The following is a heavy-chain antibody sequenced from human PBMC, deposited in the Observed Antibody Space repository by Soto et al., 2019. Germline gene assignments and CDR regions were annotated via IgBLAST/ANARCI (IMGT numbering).Heavy chain of an antibody. J-gene: IGHJ3*02. D-gene: IGHD4-4*01. CDR2: ISSSSSYI. Sequence: GGSLRLSCAASGFNFSSYSMNWVRQAPGKGLEWVSSISSSSSYIYYADSVKGRFTISRDNAKNSLYLQMNSLRAEDTAVYYCAREGWTVTTFSSDDAFDIWGQGTMVTVSS. V-gene: IGHV3-21*01. CDR3: AREGWTVTTFSSDDAFDI. CDR1: GFNFSSYS.